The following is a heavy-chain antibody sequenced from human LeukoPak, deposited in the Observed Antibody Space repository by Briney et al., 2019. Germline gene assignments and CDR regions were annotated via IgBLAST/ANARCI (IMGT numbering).Heavy chain of an antibody. V-gene: IGHV1-46*01. CDR2: INPSGGST. Sequence: ASVKVSCKASGYTFTSYYMHWVRQAPGQGLEWMGIINPSGGSTSYAQKFQGRVTMTRDMSTSTVYMKLSSLRSEDTAVYYCARSGTTSDWFDPWGQGTLVTVSS. D-gene: IGHD1-1*01. CDR3: ARSGTTSDWFDP. CDR1: GYTFTSYY. J-gene: IGHJ5*02.